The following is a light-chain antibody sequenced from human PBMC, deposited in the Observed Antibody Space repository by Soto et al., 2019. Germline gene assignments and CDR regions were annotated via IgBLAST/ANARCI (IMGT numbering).Light chain of an antibody. CDR2: AAS. V-gene: IGKV1-9*01. J-gene: IGKJ4*02. CDR1: QDISSY. CDR3: QQLKSYPLS. Sequence: DIQLTQSPSFLSASVGDRVTITCRTSQDISSYLAWYQQKPGKAPQLLISAASTVQSGVPSRFSGSGSGPEFTLTISSLQPEDFATYYCQQLKSYPLSFGGGTKVEI.